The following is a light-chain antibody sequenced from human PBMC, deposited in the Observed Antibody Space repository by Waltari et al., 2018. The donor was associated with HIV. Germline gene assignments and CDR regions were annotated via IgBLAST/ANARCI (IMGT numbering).Light chain of an antibody. V-gene: IGLV2-14*01. CDR3: SSYTSSNTLV. CDR2: EVS. CDR1: SSDVGGYHY. J-gene: IGLJ2*01. Sequence: QSALTQPASVSGSPGQSITISCTGTSSDVGGYHYVSWYQQHPGKAPKIIIYEVSYRPSGVSDRFSGSKSGNTASLTISGLQAEDEADYYCSSYTSSNTLVFGGGTKLTVL.